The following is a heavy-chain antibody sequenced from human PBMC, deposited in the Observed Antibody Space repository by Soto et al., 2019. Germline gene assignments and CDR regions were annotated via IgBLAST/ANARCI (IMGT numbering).Heavy chain of an antibody. V-gene: IGHV3-53*01. J-gene: IGHJ6*02. D-gene: IGHD5-18*01. CDR1: VFTVSSNY. Sequence: GWSLRLSCSASVFTVSSNYMSWCRQAPGKGLEWVSVIYSGGSTYYADSVKGRFTISRDNSKNTLYLQMNSLRAEDTAVYYCARAGYSYGVYYYYGMDVWGQGTTVTVSS. CDR2: IYSGGST. CDR3: ARAGYSYGVYYYYGMDV.